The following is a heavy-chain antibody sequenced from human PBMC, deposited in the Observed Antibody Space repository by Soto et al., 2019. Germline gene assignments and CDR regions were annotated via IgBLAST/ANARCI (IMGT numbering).Heavy chain of an antibody. J-gene: IGHJ4*02. CDR3: ARYYYDSSGYYPL. Sequence: QVQLVESGGGVVQPGRSLRLSCAASGFTFSSYGMHWVRQAPGKGLEWVAVIWSDGSNKYYADSVKGRFTISRDNSKNTLYLQMNSRTAADTAVYYCARYYYDSSGYYPLWGQGTLVTVSS. D-gene: IGHD3-22*01. V-gene: IGHV3-33*01. CDR1: GFTFSSYG. CDR2: IWSDGSNK.